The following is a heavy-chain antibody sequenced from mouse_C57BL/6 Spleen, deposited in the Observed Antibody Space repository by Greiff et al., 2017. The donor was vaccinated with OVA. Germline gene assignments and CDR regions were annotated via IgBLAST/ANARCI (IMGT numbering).Heavy chain of an antibody. CDR1: GFTFSSYA. Sequence: EVQLVESGGGLVKPGGSLKLSCAASGFTFSSYAMSWVRQTPEKRLEWVATISDGGSYTYYPDNVKGRFTISRDNAKNNLYLQMSHLKSEDTAMYYCARENWGFDYWGQGTTLTVSS. V-gene: IGHV5-4*01. CDR2: ISDGGSYT. CDR3: ARENWGFDY. J-gene: IGHJ2*01. D-gene: IGHD4-1*01.